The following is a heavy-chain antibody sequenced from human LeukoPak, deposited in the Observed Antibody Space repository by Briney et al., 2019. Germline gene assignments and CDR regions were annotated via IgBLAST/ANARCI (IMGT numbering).Heavy chain of an antibody. Sequence: SETLSLTCTVSGGSISSYYWSWIRQPAGKGLEWIGRIYTSGSTNYNPSLKSRVTISVDTSKNQFSLKLSSVTAADTAVYYCARVVVVAATNYYYYMDVWGKGTTVTVSS. CDR1: GGSISSYY. V-gene: IGHV4-4*07. CDR2: IYTSGST. CDR3: ARVVVVAATNYYYYMDV. D-gene: IGHD2-15*01. J-gene: IGHJ6*03.